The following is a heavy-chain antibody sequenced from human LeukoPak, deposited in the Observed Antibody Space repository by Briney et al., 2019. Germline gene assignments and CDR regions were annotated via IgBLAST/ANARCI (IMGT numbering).Heavy chain of an antibody. CDR1: GGSISSGGYS. Sequence: SQTLSLTCAVSGGSISSGGYSWSWIRQPPGKGLEWIGYIYRSGSTYYNPSLKSRVTISVDRSKNQFSLKLSSVTAADTAVYYCARTSIAARRANAFDIWGQGTMVTVSS. D-gene: IGHD6-6*01. CDR2: IYRSGST. CDR3: ARTSIAARRANAFDI. V-gene: IGHV4-30-2*01. J-gene: IGHJ3*02.